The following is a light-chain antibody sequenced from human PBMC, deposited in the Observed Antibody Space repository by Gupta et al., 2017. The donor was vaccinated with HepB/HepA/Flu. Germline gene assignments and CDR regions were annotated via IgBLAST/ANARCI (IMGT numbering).Light chain of an antibody. Sequence: DIQMTQSPSSLSASVGDRVTITCQASQDINNYLNWYQRRPGKAPKLLIYAASNLETGVPSRFSGSGSGTDFNFTISSLQPEDIATYYCQQYDYHPPTFGEGTXLEIK. CDR3: QQYDYHPPT. CDR2: AAS. CDR1: QDINNY. V-gene: IGKV1-33*01. J-gene: IGKJ2*01.